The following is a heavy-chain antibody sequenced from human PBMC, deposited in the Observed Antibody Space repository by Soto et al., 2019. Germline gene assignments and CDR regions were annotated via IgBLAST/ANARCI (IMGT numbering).Heavy chain of an antibody. Sequence: ASVKVSCKASGYTFTGFAMHWVRQAPGQRLEWMGWINAGTGNTKYAQKFQDRVSITADTSTSTAYMELSSLRSEDTAIYYCATSYGSGSRPFDYWGQGTLVTVSS. D-gene: IGHD3-10*01. V-gene: IGHV1-3*01. CDR3: ATSYGSGSRPFDY. CDR1: GYTFTGFA. CDR2: INAGTGNT. J-gene: IGHJ4*02.